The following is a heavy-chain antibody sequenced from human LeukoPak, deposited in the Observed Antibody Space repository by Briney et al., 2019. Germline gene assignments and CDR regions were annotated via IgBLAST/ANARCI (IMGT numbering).Heavy chain of an antibody. D-gene: IGHD2/OR15-2a*01. CDR3: ARDGRNIYYYYYYMDV. V-gene: IGHV3-7*01. Sequence: GGSLRLSCAASGFTFSNYWMSWVRQAPGKGLEWVANIKQDGSEKYYVDSVKGRFTISRDNAKNSLYLQMNSLRVEDTAVYYCARDGRNIYYYYYYMDVWGKGTTVTVSS. J-gene: IGHJ6*03. CDR1: GFTFSNYW. CDR2: IKQDGSEK.